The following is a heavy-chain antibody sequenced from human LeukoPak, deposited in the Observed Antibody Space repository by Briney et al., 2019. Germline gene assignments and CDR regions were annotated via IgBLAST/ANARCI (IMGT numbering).Heavy chain of an antibody. V-gene: IGHV1-46*01. J-gene: IGHJ4*02. CDR3: ARAPRHSSTMLDY. Sequence: GASVKVSCKASGYNFTSYWIQWVRQVPGQGLEWVSLINPNDGSTTYTHKFQGRVTMTRDMSTSTAFMDLSSLTSDDTATYYCARAPRHSSTMLDYWGQGTLVTVSS. CDR2: INPNDGST. D-gene: IGHD6-13*01. CDR1: GYNFTSYW.